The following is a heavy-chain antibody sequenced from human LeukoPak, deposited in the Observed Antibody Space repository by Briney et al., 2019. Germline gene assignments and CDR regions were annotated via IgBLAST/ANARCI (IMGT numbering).Heavy chain of an antibody. CDR2: ISSSSSYI. V-gene: IGHV3-21*01. CDR3: ARAFVGDAFDI. CDR1: GFTFSSYS. Sequence: GGSLRLSCAASGFTFSSYSMNWVRQAPGRGLEWVSSISSSSSYIYYADSVKGRFTVSRDNAKNSLYLQMNSLRAEDTAVYYCARAFVGDAFDIWGQGTMVTVSS. J-gene: IGHJ3*02. D-gene: IGHD3-16*01.